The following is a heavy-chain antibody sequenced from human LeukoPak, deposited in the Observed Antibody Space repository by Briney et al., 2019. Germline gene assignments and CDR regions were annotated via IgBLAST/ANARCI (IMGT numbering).Heavy chain of an antibody. J-gene: IGHJ3*02. Sequence: PGGSLRLSCAASGFAFSSYEMNWVRQAPGKGLEWVSYISTSVSTIYYGDSVKGRFTISRDNAKNPLFLQMNILRAEDTAVYYCARGSDYGVGAFDIWGQGTMVTVSS. CDR2: ISTSVSTI. D-gene: IGHD4-17*01. CDR3: ARGSDYGVGAFDI. CDR1: GFAFSSYE. V-gene: IGHV3-48*03.